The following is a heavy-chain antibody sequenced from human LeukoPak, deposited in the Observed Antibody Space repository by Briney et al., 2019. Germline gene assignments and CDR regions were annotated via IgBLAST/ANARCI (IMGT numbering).Heavy chain of an antibody. Sequence: TLSLTCTVSGGSISSGSYYWSWIRQPAGKGLEWIGRIYTSGSTNYNPSLKSRVTISVDKSKNQFSLKLSSVTAADTAVYYCARGSGYDFWSGFPHYWGQGTLVTVSS. V-gene: IGHV4-61*02. CDR1: GGSISSGSYY. CDR2: IYTSGST. CDR3: ARGSGYDFWSGFPHY. J-gene: IGHJ4*02. D-gene: IGHD3-3*01.